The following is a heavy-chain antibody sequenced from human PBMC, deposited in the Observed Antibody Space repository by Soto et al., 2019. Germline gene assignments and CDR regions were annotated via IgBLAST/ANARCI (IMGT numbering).Heavy chain of an antibody. J-gene: IGHJ4*02. V-gene: IGHV2-5*02. Sequence: QITLKESGPTLVKPTQTLTLTCTFSGFSLSTSGVGVGWIRQPPGKALEWLAFLYWDDDKRYSPSLKSRLTITNDTSKNQVLLTMTNMDPVDTATYYCARTSVNWGSRGLVDYGGQGTLVTVAS. D-gene: IGHD7-27*01. CDR2: LYWDDDK. CDR3: ARTSVNWGSRGLVDY. CDR1: GFSLSTSGVG.